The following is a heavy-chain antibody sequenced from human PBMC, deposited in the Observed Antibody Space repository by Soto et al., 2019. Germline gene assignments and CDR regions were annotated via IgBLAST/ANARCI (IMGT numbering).Heavy chain of an antibody. D-gene: IGHD5-18*01. CDR1: GYALTSYY. J-gene: IGHJ4*02. CDR2: INPSGGST. V-gene: IGHV1-46*01. Sequence: ASVKVSCKASGYALTSYYMHWVRQAPGQGLEWMGIINPSGGSTSYAQKFQGRVTMTRDTSTSTVYMELSSLRSEDTAVYYCARGWGRDGYSPYFDYWGQGTLVTVSS. CDR3: ARGWGRDGYSPYFDY.